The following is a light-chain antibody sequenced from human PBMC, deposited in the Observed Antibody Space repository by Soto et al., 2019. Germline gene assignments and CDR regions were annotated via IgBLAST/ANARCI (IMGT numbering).Light chain of an antibody. CDR2: EVS. CDR3: CSYAGVSSYWV. Sequence: QSALTQPASVSGSPGQSITISCTGTSSDVAAYNLVSWYQHHPGKAPKLMIYEVSKRPSGVSTRFSASKSGNTASLTISGLQAEDEADYHCCSYAGVSSYWVCGGGTQLTVL. V-gene: IGLV2-23*02. J-gene: IGLJ3*02. CDR1: SSDVAAYNL.